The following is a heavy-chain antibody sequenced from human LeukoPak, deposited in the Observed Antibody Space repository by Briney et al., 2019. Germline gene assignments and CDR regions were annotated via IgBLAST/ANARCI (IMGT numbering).Heavy chain of an antibody. CDR3: AREGRYCSGGSCDGGDAFDI. Sequence: SGGSLRLSCAASGFSFSISWMNWVRQAPGKGLEWVSYISSSSSYTNYADSVKGRFTISRDNAKNSLYLQMNSLRAEDTAVYYCAREGRYCSGGSCDGGDAFDIWGQGTMVTVSS. J-gene: IGHJ3*02. CDR2: ISSSSSYT. CDR1: GFSFSISW. V-gene: IGHV3-11*05. D-gene: IGHD2-15*01.